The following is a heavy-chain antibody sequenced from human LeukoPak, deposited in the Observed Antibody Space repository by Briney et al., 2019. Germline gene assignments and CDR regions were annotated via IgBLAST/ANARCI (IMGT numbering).Heavy chain of an antibody. J-gene: IGHJ4*02. V-gene: IGHV4-59*12. CDR3: ARDLGDGWDRFDY. Sequence: SETLSLTCTVSGDSITTYYWSWIRQPPGKGLEWIGYIYYRGSTNYNPSLKSRVTMSVDTSKNQFSLKLSSVTAADTAVYYCARDLGDGWDRFDYWGQGTLVTVSS. D-gene: IGHD1-26*01. CDR1: GDSITTYY. CDR2: IYYRGST.